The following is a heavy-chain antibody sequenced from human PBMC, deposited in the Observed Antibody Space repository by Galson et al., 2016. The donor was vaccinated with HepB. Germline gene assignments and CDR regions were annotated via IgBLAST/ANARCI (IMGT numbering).Heavy chain of an antibody. D-gene: IGHD1-14*01. CDR3: TQGPGDY. CDR2: IYYSGST. V-gene: IGHV4-31*03. Sequence: LSLTCTVSGGSISNSGHFWNWIRQHPGKGLEWIGYIYYSGSTSYNPSLKSRVTISVDTSKNQFSLRLSSVTAADTAVYYCTQGPGDYWGQGTLVTVSS. CDR1: GGSISNSGHF. J-gene: IGHJ4*02.